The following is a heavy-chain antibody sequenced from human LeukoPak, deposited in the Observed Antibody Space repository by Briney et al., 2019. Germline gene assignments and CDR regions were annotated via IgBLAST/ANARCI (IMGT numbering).Heavy chain of an antibody. CDR2: ISYDGSNK. Sequence: GESLRLSCAASGFTFSSYAMSWVRQAPGKGLEWVAVISYDGSNKYYADSVKGRFTISRDNSKNTLYLQMNSLRAEDTAVYYCAKDGSRREVRGVIKQRNWFDPWGQGTLVTVSS. D-gene: IGHD3-10*01. V-gene: IGHV3-30*18. CDR1: GFTFSSYA. J-gene: IGHJ5*02. CDR3: AKDGSRREVRGVIKQRNWFDP.